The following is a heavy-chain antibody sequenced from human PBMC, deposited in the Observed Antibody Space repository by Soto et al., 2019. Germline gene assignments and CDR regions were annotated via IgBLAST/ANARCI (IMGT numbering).Heavy chain of an antibody. CDR2: IGSSGGHT. CDR1: GFTFTSFA. J-gene: IGHJ4*02. CDR3: ASRGLYSYGFFDY. D-gene: IGHD5-18*01. V-gene: IGHV3-23*01. Sequence: RRLSCAASGFTFTSFAMSWVRQAPGKGLEWVSTIGSSGGHTYYLDSVKGRFTISRDNTKNTLYLQMNSLTVDDTAVYYCASRGLYSYGFFDYWGRGTLVTVSS.